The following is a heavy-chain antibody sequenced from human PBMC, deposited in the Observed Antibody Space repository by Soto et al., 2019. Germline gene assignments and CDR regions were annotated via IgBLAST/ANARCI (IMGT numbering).Heavy chain of an antibody. CDR2: IIPIFGTA. Sequence: SVKVYCKASGGTFSSYAISWVRQAPGQGLEWMGGIIPIFGTANYAQKFQGRVTITADESTSTAYMELSSLRSEDTAVYYCARDTEGSIYYYGMDVWGQGTTVTVSS. CDR3: ARDTEGSIYYYGMDV. V-gene: IGHV1-69*13. J-gene: IGHJ6*02. CDR1: GGTFSSYA.